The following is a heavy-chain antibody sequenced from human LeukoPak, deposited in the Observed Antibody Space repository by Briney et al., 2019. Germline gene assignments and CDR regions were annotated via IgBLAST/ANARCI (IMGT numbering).Heavy chain of an antibody. Sequence: SGRSPRLSRAASGSTFSTYAMRCARQHPRSGLEWGSAISGSGGSTYYADSVKCRFTISRDNSKITLYLQMNILRAEDTAVYYCATTLRGYEYDFLSGLNFYYFDYWGQGTLVTVSS. J-gene: IGHJ4*02. V-gene: IGHV3-23*01. CDR2: ISGSGGST. D-gene: IGHD3-3*01. CDR3: ATTLRGYEYDFLSGLNFYYFDY. CDR1: GSTFSTYA.